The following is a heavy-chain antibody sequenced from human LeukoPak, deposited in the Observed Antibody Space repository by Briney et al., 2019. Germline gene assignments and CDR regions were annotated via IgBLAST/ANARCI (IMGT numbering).Heavy chain of an antibody. CDR2: ISWNSGSI. CDR1: GFTFDDYA. V-gene: IGHV3-9*01. Sequence: GGSLRLSCAASGFTFDDYAMRWVRQAPGKGLEWVSGISWNSGSIGYADSVKGRFTISRDNAKNSLYLQMNSLRAEDTALYYCAKDNGLRYFDWLFNYWGQGTLVTVSS. J-gene: IGHJ4*02. CDR3: AKDNGLRYFDWLFNY. D-gene: IGHD3-9*01.